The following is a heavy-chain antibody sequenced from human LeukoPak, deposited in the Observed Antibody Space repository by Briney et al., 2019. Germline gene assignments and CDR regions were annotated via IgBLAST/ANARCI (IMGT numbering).Heavy chain of an antibody. V-gene: IGHV1-69*13. CDR2: IIPIFGTA. Sequence: SVKVSCKASGGTFSSYAISWVRQAPGQGLEWMGGIIPIFGTANYAQKFQGRVTITADESTSTAYMELSSLRSEDTAVYYCAREAGLLLWFGKHNWFDPWGQGTLVTVSS. CDR3: AREAGLLLWFGKHNWFDP. D-gene: IGHD3-10*01. CDR1: GGTFSSYA. J-gene: IGHJ5*02.